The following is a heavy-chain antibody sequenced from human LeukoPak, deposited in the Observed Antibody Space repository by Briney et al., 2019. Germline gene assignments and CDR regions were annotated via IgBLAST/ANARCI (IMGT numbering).Heavy chain of an antibody. V-gene: IGHV1-69*06. D-gene: IGHD6-19*01. Sequence: SVKVSCKASGGTFSSYAISWVRQAPGQGLEWMGGIIPMFDTVNYAQNFQGRVTITADKSTSTAYMELSSLRSEDTAVYYCAILRTQWLVDAFDIWGQGTMVTVSS. CDR1: GGTFSSYA. J-gene: IGHJ3*02. CDR3: AILRTQWLVDAFDI. CDR2: IIPMFDTV.